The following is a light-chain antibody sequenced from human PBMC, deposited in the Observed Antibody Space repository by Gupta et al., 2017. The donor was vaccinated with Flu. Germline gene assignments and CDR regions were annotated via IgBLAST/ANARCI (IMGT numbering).Light chain of an antibody. CDR3: QVWDYTTEHHI. J-gene: IGLJ2*01. V-gene: IGLV3-21*03. CDR1: DIGRKT. CDR2: DDT. Sequence: GNPDRITCAGNDIGRKTVKWYQRKPGQATLMGVNDDTDRPSGIPERLSGSNSGNTDTLTISRVEAGDEADYVGQVWDYTTEHHIFGGGTKLTVL.